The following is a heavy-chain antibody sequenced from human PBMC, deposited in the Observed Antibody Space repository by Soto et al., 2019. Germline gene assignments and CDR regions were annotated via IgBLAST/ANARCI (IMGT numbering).Heavy chain of an antibody. CDR3: ARQRYDSDTGPNFQYYFDS. CDR2: IDPSDSQT. V-gene: IGHV5-10-1*01. D-gene: IGHD3-22*01. CDR1: GYSFAGYW. Sequence: GESLKISCKGSGYSFAGYWITWVRQKPGKGLEWMGRIDPSDSQTYYSPSFRGHVTISVTKSITTVFLQWRSLRASDTAMYYCARQRYDSDTGPNFQYYFDSWGQGTPVTVS. J-gene: IGHJ4*02.